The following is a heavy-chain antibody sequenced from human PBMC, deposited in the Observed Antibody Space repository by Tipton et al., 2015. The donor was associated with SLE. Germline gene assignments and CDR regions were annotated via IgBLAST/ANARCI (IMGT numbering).Heavy chain of an antibody. J-gene: IGHJ6*02. CDR3: ARVLPSSYSYYGMDV. CDR1: GGSFSGYY. Sequence: LSLTCAVYGGSFSGYYWSWIRQPPGKGLEWIGEINHSGSTNYNPSLKSRVTISVDTSKNQFSLKLSSVTAADTAVYYCARVLPSSYSYYGMDVWGQGTTVTVSS. V-gene: IGHV4-34*01. D-gene: IGHD6-6*01. CDR2: INHSGST.